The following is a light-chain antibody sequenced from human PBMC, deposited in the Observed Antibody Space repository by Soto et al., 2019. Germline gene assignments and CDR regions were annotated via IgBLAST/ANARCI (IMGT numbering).Light chain of an antibody. CDR2: DAS. J-gene: IGKJ1*01. CDR3: QQRNMWPRT. CDR1: QNINSD. Sequence: EIVLTQSPATLSLSPGERATLSCRASQNINSDLAWYQQRPGQAPRLLIYDASNRAPGIPARLGGSGSGADFTLSISSLEPEDFAVYYCQQRNMWPRTFGQGTRVEIK. V-gene: IGKV3-11*01.